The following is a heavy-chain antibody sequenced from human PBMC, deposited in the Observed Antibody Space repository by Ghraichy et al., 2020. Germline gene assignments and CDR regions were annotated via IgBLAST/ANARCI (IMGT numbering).Heavy chain of an antibody. CDR2: INPNSGGT. D-gene: IGHD3-16*01. V-gene: IGHV1-2*02. CDR3: ASTHYYDYVWGSYSY. J-gene: IGHJ4*02. Sequence: ASVKVSCKASGYTFTGYYMHWVRQAPGQGLEWMGWINPNSGGTNYAQKFQGRVTMTRDTSISTAYMELSRLRSDDTAVYYCASTHYYDYVWGSYSYWGQGTLVTVSS. CDR1: GYTFTGYY.